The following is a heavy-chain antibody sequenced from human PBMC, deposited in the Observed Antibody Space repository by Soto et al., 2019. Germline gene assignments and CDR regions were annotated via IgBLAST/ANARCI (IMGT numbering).Heavy chain of an antibody. J-gene: IGHJ6*02. D-gene: IGHD2-2*01. CDR3: ARASPGYCSSTSCYGGVYYYGMDV. Sequence: SLTLSRSPTSFAVSRHYLSSVSPATRKGLECVSVIYSGGSTYYADSVKGRFTISRDNSKNTLYLQMNSLRAEDTAVYYCARASPGYCSSTSCYGGVYYYGMDVWGQGT. CDR1: SFAVSRHY. CDR2: IYSGGST. V-gene: IGHV3-66*01.